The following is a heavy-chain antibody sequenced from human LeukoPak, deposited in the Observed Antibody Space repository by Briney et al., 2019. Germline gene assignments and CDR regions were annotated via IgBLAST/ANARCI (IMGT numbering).Heavy chain of an antibody. J-gene: IGHJ4*02. D-gene: IGHD3-10*01. CDR2: ISSSSSYI. Sequence: GESLRLSCAASGFTFSSYSMNWVRQAPEKGLEWVSSISSSSSYIYYADSVKGRFTISRDNAKNSLYLQMNSLRAEDTAVYYCARDLYYGSGSYLDYWGQGTLVTVSS. CDR3: ARDLYYGSGSYLDY. CDR1: GFTFSSYS. V-gene: IGHV3-21*01.